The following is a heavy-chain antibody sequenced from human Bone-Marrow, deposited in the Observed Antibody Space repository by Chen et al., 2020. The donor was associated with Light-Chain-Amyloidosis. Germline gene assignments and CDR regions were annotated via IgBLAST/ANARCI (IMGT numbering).Heavy chain of an antibody. D-gene: IGHD6-13*01. J-gene: IGHJ5*02. Sequence: QLQLQESGPGLVKPSETLSLTCTVSGGSISSSSYYWGWIRQPPGKGLEWIGSIYYSGSTYYNPSLKSRVTISVDTSKNQFSLKLSSVTAADTAVYYCARGGIATEGWFDPWGQGTLVTVSS. V-gene: IGHV4-39*01. CDR2: IYYSGST. CDR1: GGSISSSSYY. CDR3: ARGGIATEGWFDP.